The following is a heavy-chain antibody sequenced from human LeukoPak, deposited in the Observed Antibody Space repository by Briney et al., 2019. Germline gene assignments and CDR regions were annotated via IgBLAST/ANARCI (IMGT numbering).Heavy chain of an antibody. V-gene: IGHV1-69*04. Sequence: SVKVSCKASGGTFSSYAISWVRQAPGQGLEWMGRIIPILGIANYAQKLQGRVTMTTDTSTSTAYMELRSLRSDDTAVYYCARDGYSGTFDIWGQGTMVTVSS. CDR2: IIPILGIA. CDR3: ARDGYSGTFDI. J-gene: IGHJ3*02. D-gene: IGHD5-18*01. CDR1: GGTFSSYA.